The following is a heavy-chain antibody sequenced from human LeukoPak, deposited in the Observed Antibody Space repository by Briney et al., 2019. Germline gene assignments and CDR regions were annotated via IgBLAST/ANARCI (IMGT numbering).Heavy chain of an antibody. CDR1: GFTFSNYW. J-gene: IGHJ6*04. CDR3: AKDLLTPYYYYGMDV. CDR2: IKQDGSDK. Sequence: GGSLRLSCAASGFTFSNYWMSWVRQAPGKGLEWVGNIKQDGSDKYYIDSVKGRFTISRDNSKNTLYLQMNSLRAEDTAVYYCAKDLLTPYYYYGMDVWGKGTTVTVSS. D-gene: IGHD2-15*01. V-gene: IGHV3-7*01.